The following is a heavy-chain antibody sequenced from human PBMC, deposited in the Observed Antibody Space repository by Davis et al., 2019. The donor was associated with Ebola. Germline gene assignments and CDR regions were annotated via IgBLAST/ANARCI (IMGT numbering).Heavy chain of an antibody. J-gene: IGHJ6*02. Sequence: GGSLRLSCEASGFTVSDNYMNWFRQAPGKGLEWVSVIYNVYTMYYADSVKGRFTISRDTSKNTLYLQMNSLGVEDTAVYYCARAGYCNGDSCVGGGMDVWGQGTTVTVSS. CDR2: IYNVYTM. CDR1: GFTVSDNY. V-gene: IGHV3-53*01. D-gene: IGHD2-15*01. CDR3: ARAGYCNGDSCVGGGMDV.